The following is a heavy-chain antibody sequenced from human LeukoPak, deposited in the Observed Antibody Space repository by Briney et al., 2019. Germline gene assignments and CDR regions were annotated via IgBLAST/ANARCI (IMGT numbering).Heavy chain of an antibody. CDR3: ARFSSTVTTPLDY. V-gene: IGHV3-33*08. CDR2: IRYDGSNK. D-gene: IGHD4-17*01. J-gene: IGHJ4*02. Sequence: QPGGSLRLSCAVSGFTFSSYGMHWVRQAPGKGLEWVAFIRYDGSNKYYADSVKGRFTISRDNSKNTLYLQMNSLRAEDTAVYYCARFSSTVTTPLDYWGQGTLVTVSS. CDR1: GFTFSSYG.